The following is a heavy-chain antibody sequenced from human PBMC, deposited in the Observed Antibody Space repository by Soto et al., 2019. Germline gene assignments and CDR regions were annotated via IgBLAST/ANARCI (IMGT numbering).Heavy chain of an antibody. V-gene: IGHV1-18*01. D-gene: IGHD1-26*01. CDR2: ISAYNGNT. Sequence: ASVKVSCKASGFTFTSSAMQWVRQAPGQGLEWMGWISAYNGNTNYAQKLQGRVTMTTDTSTSTAYMELRSLRSDDTAVYYCARDPVGGNWFDPWGQGTLVTVSS. CDR3: ARDPVGGNWFDP. J-gene: IGHJ5*02. CDR1: GFTFTSSA.